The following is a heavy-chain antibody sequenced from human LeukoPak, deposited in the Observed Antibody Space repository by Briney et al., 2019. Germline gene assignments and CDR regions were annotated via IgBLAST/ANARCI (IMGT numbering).Heavy chain of an antibody. Sequence: GRSLRLSCAASGFSISKYAMHWVRQTPGKGLEWVAAIWNDGSDENYADSVKGRFTISSDNSKNTLYLQMNSLRAEDSAVYYCAFEIGGSQGAFDIWGQGTMITVSS. D-gene: IGHD3-16*01. CDR1: GFSISKYA. CDR3: AFEIGGSQGAFDI. J-gene: IGHJ3*02. CDR2: IWNDGSDE. V-gene: IGHV3-33*01.